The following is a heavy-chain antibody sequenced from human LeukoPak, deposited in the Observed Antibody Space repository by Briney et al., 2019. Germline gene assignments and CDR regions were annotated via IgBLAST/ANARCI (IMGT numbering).Heavy chain of an antibody. Sequence: GGSLRLSRAASGFTFSRYAMSWVRQAPGKGLEWVCGISSSGESPYYADSVKGRFTISRDNSKNTLYLEINSLRAEDTAVYYCAKKSRDGYNPFDYLGQGTLVTVSS. CDR1: GFTFSRYA. J-gene: IGHJ4*02. V-gene: IGHV3-23*01. CDR3: AKKSRDGYNPFDY. D-gene: IGHD5-24*01. CDR2: ISSSGESP.